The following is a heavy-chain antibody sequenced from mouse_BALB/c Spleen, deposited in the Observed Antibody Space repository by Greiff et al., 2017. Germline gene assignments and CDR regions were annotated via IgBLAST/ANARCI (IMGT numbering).Heavy chain of an antibody. Sequence: EVQLQESGAELVKPGASVKLSCTASGFNIKDTYMHWVKQRPEQGLEWIGRIDPANGNTKYDPKFQGKATITADTSSNTAYLQLSSLTSEDTAVYYCASAAEYAMDYWGQGTSVTVSS. CDR1: GFNIKDTY. D-gene: IGHD1-2*01. V-gene: IGHV14-3*02. CDR2: IDPANGNT. J-gene: IGHJ4*01. CDR3: ASAAEYAMDY.